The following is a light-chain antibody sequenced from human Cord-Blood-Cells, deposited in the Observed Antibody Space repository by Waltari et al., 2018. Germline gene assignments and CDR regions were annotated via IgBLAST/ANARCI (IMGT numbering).Light chain of an antibody. J-gene: IGLJ1*01. CDR1: SSDVGGYNY. V-gene: IGLV2-14*01. CDR2: DVS. Sequence: QSALTQPASVSGSPGQSITISCTGTSSDVGGYNYVSWYQQHPGKAPKLMIYDVSNRPSGVSTRFSGSKSGNTASLTISGLQAEDEADYYCSSYTSSSPYFFGTGTKVTVL. CDR3: SSYTSSSPYF.